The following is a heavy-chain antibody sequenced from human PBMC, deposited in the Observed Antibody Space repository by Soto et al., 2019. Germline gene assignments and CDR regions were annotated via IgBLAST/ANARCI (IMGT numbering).Heavy chain of an antibody. CDR3: ARGVLVLDYCSGGSCYLGWFDP. J-gene: IGHJ5*02. V-gene: IGHV4-31*03. CDR1: GGSISSGGYY. D-gene: IGHD2-15*01. CDR2: IYYSGST. Sequence: PSETLSLTCTVSGGSISSGGYYWSWIRQHPGKGLEWIGYIYYSGSTYYNPSLRSRVTISVDTSKNQFALKLSSVTAADTAVYYCARGVLVLDYCSGGSCYLGWFDPSGQVPLVTVSS.